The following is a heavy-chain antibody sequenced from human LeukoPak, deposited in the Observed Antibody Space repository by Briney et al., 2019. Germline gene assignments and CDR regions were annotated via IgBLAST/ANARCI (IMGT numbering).Heavy chain of an antibody. J-gene: IGHJ3*02. CDR3: ARDSRRELVHGFDI. CDR2: IDYSGST. Sequence: SETLSLTCSVSGGSISSYYWSWIRQPPGKGLEWIGYIDYSGSTNYNPSLKSRIIISVDTSKSQFSLKLTSVTAADTAVYYCARDSRRELVHGFDIWGQGTMVTVSS. V-gene: IGHV4-59*01. D-gene: IGHD3-10*01. CDR1: GGSISSYY.